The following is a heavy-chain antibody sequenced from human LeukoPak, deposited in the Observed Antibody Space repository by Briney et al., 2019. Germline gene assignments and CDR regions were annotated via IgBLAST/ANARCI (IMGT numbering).Heavy chain of an antibody. D-gene: IGHD2-15*01. CDR1: GFTFSNDW. Sequence: GGSLRLSRAASGFTFSNDWMSWVREAPGKGLEWVCRIKSKTDGGTTDYAAPVKGRFSISRDDSQNTLYLQMNSLKTEDTAVYYCTTEYYYFDYWGQGTRVTVSS. CDR2: IKSKTDGGTT. CDR3: TTEYYYFDY. V-gene: IGHV3-15*01. J-gene: IGHJ4*02.